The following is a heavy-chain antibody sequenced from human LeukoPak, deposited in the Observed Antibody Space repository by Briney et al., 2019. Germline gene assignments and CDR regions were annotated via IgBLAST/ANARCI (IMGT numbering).Heavy chain of an antibody. V-gene: IGHV3-23*01. CDR3: AKDDCSSTSCFHWYY. Sequence: GGSLRLSCAASGFTFSSYAMSWVRQAPGKGLECVSAISGSGGSTFYADSVKGRFTISRDNSKNTLYLQMNSLRAEDTAVYYCAKDDCSSTSCFHWYYWGQGTLVTVSS. CDR1: GFTFSSYA. D-gene: IGHD2-2*01. J-gene: IGHJ4*02. CDR2: ISGSGGST.